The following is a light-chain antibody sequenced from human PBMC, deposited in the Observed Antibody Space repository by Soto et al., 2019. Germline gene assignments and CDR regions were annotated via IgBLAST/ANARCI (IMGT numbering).Light chain of an antibody. V-gene: IGKV3-15*01. CDR3: QQYNNWPFT. J-gene: IGKJ4*01. CDR1: QSVGSN. CDR2: GAS. Sequence: EIVMAESPATLSVSPGERATLSCRASQSVGSNLAWYQQKPCQPPRLLIYGASTRATGSPARFSGSGSGTEFTLTISSLQSEDFAVYYCQQYNNWPFTLGGGTKVDI.